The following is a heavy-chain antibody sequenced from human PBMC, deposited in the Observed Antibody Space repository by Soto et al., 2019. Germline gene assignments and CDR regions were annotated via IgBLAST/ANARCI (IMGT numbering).Heavy chain of an antibody. J-gene: IGHJ5*02. D-gene: IGHD2-15*01. CDR2: MNPNSGNT. V-gene: IGHV1-8*01. Sequence: QVQLVQSGAEVKKPGASVKVSCKASGYTFTSYDINWVRQATGQGLEWMGWMNPNSGNTGYAQKFQGRVTMTRNTSISTAYMELSSLRSEDTAVYYCARGALDGGYCSGGSCYNWFDPWGQGPLVTVSS. CDR3: ARGALDGGYCSGGSCYNWFDP. CDR1: GYTFTSYD.